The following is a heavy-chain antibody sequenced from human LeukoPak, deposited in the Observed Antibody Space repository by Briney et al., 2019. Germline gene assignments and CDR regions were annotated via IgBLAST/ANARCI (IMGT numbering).Heavy chain of an antibody. D-gene: IGHD3-9*01. CDR2: INHSGST. J-gene: IGHJ4*02. CDR1: GGSFSGYY. Sequence: SETLSLTCAVYGGSFSGYYWSWIRQPPGKGLEWIGEINHSGSTNYNPSLKSRVTISVDTSKNQFSLKLSSVTAADTAVYYCARAGDLYYDILTGYLEGDYWGQGTLVTVSS. CDR3: ARAGDLYYDILTGYLEGDY. V-gene: IGHV4-34*01.